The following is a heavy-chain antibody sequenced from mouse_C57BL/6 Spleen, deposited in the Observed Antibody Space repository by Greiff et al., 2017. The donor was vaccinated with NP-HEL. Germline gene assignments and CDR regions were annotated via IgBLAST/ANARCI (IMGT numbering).Heavy chain of an antibody. Sequence: QVQLQQPGAELVMPGASVKLSCKASGYTFTSYWMHWVKQRPGQGLEWIGEIDPSDSYTNYNQKFKGKSTLTVDKSSSTAYMQLSSLTSEDSAVYCCARDGDYYGSSYFDYWGQGTTLTVSS. CDR2: IDPSDSYT. J-gene: IGHJ2*01. D-gene: IGHD1-1*01. CDR3: ARDGDYYGSSYFDY. CDR1: GYTFTSYW. V-gene: IGHV1-69*01.